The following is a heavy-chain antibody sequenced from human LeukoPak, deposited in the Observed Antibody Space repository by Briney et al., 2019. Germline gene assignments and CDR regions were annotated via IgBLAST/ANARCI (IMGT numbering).Heavy chain of an antibody. CDR2: IYYSGST. CDR3: ARRHKIGGLYGSGSYGYYYYYMDV. V-gene: IGHV4-59*11. CDR1: GVSISSHY. D-gene: IGHD3-10*01. J-gene: IGHJ6*03. Sequence: SETLSLTCTVSGVSISSHYWSWLRQPPGKGLEWIGYIYYSGSTNYNPSLKSRVTISVDTSKNQFSLKLSSVTAADTAVYYCARRHKIGGLYGSGSYGYYYYYMDVWGKGTTVTVSS.